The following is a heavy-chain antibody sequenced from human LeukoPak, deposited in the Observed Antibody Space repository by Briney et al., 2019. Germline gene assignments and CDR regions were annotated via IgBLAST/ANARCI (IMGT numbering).Heavy chain of an antibody. Sequence: GGSLRLSCAASGFTFSSYSMNWVRQAPGKGLEWVSSISSSGSYIYYADSVKGRFTISRDSAKNSLYLQMNSLRAEDTAVYYCARGWGYCSSTSCYALDYWGLGTLVTVSS. CDR2: ISSSGSYI. V-gene: IGHV3-21*01. CDR3: ARGWGYCSSTSCYALDY. CDR1: GFTFSSYS. J-gene: IGHJ4*02. D-gene: IGHD2-2*01.